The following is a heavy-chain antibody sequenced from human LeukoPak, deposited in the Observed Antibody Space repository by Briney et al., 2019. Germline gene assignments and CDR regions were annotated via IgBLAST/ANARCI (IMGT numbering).Heavy chain of an antibody. Sequence: GGSLRLSCAASGFTFSSYAMHWVRQAPGKGLEWVAVISYDGSNKYYADSVKGRFTISRDNSKNTLYLQMNSLRAEDTAVYYCARDFGRRGPVDDYWGQGTLVTVSS. D-gene: IGHD3/OR15-3a*01. J-gene: IGHJ4*02. CDR1: GFTFSSYA. CDR2: ISYDGSNK. V-gene: IGHV3-30-3*01. CDR3: ARDFGRRGPVDDY.